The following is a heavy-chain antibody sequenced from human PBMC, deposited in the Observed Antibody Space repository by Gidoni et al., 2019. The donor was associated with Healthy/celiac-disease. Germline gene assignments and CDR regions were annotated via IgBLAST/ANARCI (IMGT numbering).Heavy chain of an antibody. J-gene: IGHJ5*02. Sequence: EVQLLESGGGLVQSGGSVRLSCAASGFTFRSYAMSWVRQATGTGLEWVSAISGSGGSTYYADTVKDQFTISRDNSKNTLYLQKNSLRAEDTAVYYCAKEDHNGSCSSTSGSHNWFDHWGQGTLVTVSS. CDR3: AKEDHNGSCSSTSGSHNWFDH. V-gene: IGHV3-23*01. D-gene: IGHD2-2*01. CDR1: GFTFRSYA. CDR2: ISGSGGST.